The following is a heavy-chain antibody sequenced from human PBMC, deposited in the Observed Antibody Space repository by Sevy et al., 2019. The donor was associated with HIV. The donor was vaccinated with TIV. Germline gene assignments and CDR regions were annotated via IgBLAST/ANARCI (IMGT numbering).Heavy chain of an antibody. CDR2: ISGSGDST. V-gene: IGHV3-23*01. J-gene: IGHJ4*02. Sequence: GGSLRLSCAASGFTFTTYAMSWVRQAPGKGLEWVSAISGSGDSTYYADSVKGRLTVSRDNSKNTLYLQMNSLRAEDTAVYYCARDVRWYCSSTSCYVFDYWGQGTLVTVSS. CDR3: ARDVRWYCSSTSCYVFDY. CDR1: GFTFTTYA. D-gene: IGHD2-2*01.